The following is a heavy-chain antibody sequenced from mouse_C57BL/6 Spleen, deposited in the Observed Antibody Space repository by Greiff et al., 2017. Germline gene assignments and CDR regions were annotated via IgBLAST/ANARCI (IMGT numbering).Heavy chain of an antibody. CDR3: TTGDYDGGYYYAMDY. V-gene: IGHV14-1*01. CDR2: IDPEDGDT. D-gene: IGHD2-4*01. Sequence: EVQLQQSGAELVRPGASVKLSCTASGFNIKDYYMHWVKQRPEQGLEWIGRIDPEDGDTAYAPKFQGKATMTADPSSNTANLQLSSLTSEDTDVYYCTTGDYDGGYYYAMDYWGQGTSVTVSS. CDR1: GFNIKDYY. J-gene: IGHJ4*01.